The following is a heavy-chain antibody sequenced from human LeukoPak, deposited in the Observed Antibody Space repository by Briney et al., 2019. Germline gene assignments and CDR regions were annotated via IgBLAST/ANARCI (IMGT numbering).Heavy chain of an antibody. Sequence: PGGSLRLSCAASGFTFSDYYMSCIRQAPGKGLEGVSYISSSGNTIYYANSVKGRFTLSRDNAKTSLYLQMNSLRAEDTAVYYCASAQWELLDYDYWGQGTLVTVSS. CDR3: ASAQWELLDYDY. D-gene: IGHD1-26*01. V-gene: IGHV3-11*01. CDR1: GFTFSDYY. CDR2: ISSSGNTI. J-gene: IGHJ4*02.